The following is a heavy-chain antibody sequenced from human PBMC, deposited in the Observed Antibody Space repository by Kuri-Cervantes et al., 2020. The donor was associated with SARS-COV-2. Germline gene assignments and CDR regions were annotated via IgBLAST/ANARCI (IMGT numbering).Heavy chain of an antibody. CDR1: GFTFSSYA. CDR2: ISYDGSNK. CDR3: ASGGGGYYQTYFDY. J-gene: IGHJ4*02. V-gene: IGHV3-30-3*01. Sequence: GESLKISCAASGFTFSSYAMHWVRQAPGKGLEWVAVISYDGSNKYYADSVKGRFTISRDNSKNTLYLQMNSLRAEDTAVYYCASGGGGYYQTYFDYWGQGTLVTVSS. D-gene: IGHD3-22*01.